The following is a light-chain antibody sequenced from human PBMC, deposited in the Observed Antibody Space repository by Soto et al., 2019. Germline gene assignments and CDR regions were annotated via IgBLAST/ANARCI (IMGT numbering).Light chain of an antibody. Sequence: QSALTQPASVSGSPGQSITISCTGTRSDVGGYNYVSWYQQHPGNAPKLMIYDVSNRPSGVSNRFSGSKADNTASLTISGHQAEDEADYCCSSYTSSSTWVFGGGTKVTVL. V-gene: IGLV2-14*01. CDR2: DVS. J-gene: IGLJ3*02. CDR1: RSDVGGYNY. CDR3: SSYTSSSTWV.